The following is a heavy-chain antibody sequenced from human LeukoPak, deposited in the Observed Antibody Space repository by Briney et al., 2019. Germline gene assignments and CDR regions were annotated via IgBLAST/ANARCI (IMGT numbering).Heavy chain of an antibody. D-gene: IGHD2-2*02. CDR1: GFTFSSSW. Sequence: GGSLRLSCAASGFTFSSSWMHWVRQAPGKELVWVSRINSDGSSTNYADSVKGRFTISRGNAKNTLYLQMNSLRAEDTAVYYCVRDIHSADYGDNWGQGTLVTVSS. J-gene: IGHJ4*02. CDR2: INSDGSST. V-gene: IGHV3-74*01. CDR3: VRDIHSADYGDN.